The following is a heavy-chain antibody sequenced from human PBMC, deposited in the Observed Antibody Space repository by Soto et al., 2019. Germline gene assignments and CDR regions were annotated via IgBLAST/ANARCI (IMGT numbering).Heavy chain of an antibody. CDR1: GGSISSYY. V-gene: IGHV4-59*01. J-gene: IGHJ5*02. CDR2: IYYSGST. CDR3: VRDLGPHWFDP. Sequence: PSETLSLTCTVSGGSISSYYWSWIRQPPGKGLEWIGYIYYSGSTNYNPSLKSRVTISVDTSKNQFSLKLSSVTAADTAVYYCVRDLGPHWFDPWGQGTLVTVSS.